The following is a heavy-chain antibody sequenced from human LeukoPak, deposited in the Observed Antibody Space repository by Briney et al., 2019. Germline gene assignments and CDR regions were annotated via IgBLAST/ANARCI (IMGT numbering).Heavy chain of an antibody. Sequence: GGSLRLSCAASGFTFSSYEMNWVRQAPGKGLEWVSSISSSSSYIYYADSVKGRFTISRDNAKNSLYLQMNSLRAEDTAVYYCARIWFGELFPLTPSDYWGQGALVTVSS. J-gene: IGHJ4*02. CDR1: GFTFSSYE. CDR2: ISSSSSYI. V-gene: IGHV3-21*01. CDR3: ARIWFGELFPLTPSDY. D-gene: IGHD3-10*01.